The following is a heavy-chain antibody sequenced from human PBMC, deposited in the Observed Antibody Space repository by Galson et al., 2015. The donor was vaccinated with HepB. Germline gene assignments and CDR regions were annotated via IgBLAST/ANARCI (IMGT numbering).Heavy chain of an antibody. CDR2: ISSSGSTV. CDR3: TRRIDYGGTFDY. J-gene: IGHJ4*02. CDR1: GFTFSSCS. Sequence: SLRLSCAASGFTFSSCSMNWVRQAPGRGLEWVSFISSSGSTVYYADSVKGRFTISRDNAKNSLYLQMNSLRDEDTAVYYCTRRIDYGGTFDYWGQGALVTVSS. D-gene: IGHD4-23*01. V-gene: IGHV3-48*02.